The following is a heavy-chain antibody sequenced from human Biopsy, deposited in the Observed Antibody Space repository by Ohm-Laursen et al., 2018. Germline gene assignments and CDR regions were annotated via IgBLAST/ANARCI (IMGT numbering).Heavy chain of an antibody. CDR3: ARAYYYGAGSFYSPWMEV. V-gene: IGHV4-61*08. Sequence: GTLSLTCTVSGASVNTFDFYWAWLRQPPGKGPEWIGYIFYSVTTKYNPSLQRRVRLSLDTANNQFSPTLRSVSAADTATYYCARAYYYGAGSFYSPWMEVWGQGTTVSVS. CDR1: GASVNTFDFY. J-gene: IGHJ6*02. D-gene: IGHD3-10*01. CDR2: IFYSVTT.